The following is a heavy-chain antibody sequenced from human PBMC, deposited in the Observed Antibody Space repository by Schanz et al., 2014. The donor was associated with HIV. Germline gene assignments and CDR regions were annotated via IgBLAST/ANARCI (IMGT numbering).Heavy chain of an antibody. CDR2: IWYDGSSK. D-gene: IGHD6-19*01. CDR1: GFTFRSYG. J-gene: IGHJ4*02. V-gene: IGHV3-33*08. Sequence: QVQLVESGGGVVQPGRSLRLSCAASGFTFRSYGMHWVRQAPGKGLECVAVIWYDGSSKYYADSVKGRFTISRDNSKNTLYLQMNSLRAEDTAVYYCAREENLRSRPDLLSGWVCWGLGTLVTVSS. CDR3: AREENLRSRPDLLSGWVC.